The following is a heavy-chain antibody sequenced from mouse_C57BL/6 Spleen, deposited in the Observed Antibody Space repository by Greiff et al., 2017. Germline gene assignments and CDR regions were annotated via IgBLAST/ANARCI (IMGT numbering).Heavy chain of an antibody. Sequence: EVKVEESGGGLVKPGGSLKLSCAASGFTFSDYGMHWVRQAPEKGLEWVAYISSGSSTIYYADTVKGRFTISRDNAKNTLFLQMTSLRSEDTAMYYCAREFGNYAMDYWGQGTSVTVSS. CDR2: ISSGSSTI. CDR1: GFTFSDYG. J-gene: IGHJ4*01. D-gene: IGHD4-1*01. V-gene: IGHV5-17*01. CDR3: AREFGNYAMDY.